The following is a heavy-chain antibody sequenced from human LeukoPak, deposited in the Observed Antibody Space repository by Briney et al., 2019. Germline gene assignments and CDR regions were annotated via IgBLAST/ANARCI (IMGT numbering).Heavy chain of an antibody. V-gene: IGHV3-23*01. Sequence: GGSLRLSCAASGFTFSTYAMGWVRQAPGKGLEWASSIKGGGGDPFYADSVKGRFTISRDNTKNTLFLQLHSLRAEDSAVYYCAKGGHDFDPFYRWGQGTLVTVSA. J-gene: IGHJ4*02. CDR3: AKGGHDFDPFYR. CDR1: GFTFSTYA. D-gene: IGHD1-14*01. CDR2: IKGGGGDP.